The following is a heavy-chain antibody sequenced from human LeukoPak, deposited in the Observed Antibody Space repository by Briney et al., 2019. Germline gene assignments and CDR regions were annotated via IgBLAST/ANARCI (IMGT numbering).Heavy chain of an antibody. D-gene: IGHD2-8*01. J-gene: IGHJ4*02. Sequence: PGRSLRLSCAASGMTFSSFGMHWVRQAPGKGLEWVAFIWYDGSNKYYADSVKGRFTISRDNAKKSLYLQMNSLRAEDTAIYYCAGRDCSNGLCQFDYWGQGTLVTVSS. CDR3: AGRDCSNGLCQFDY. CDR1: GMTFSSFG. V-gene: IGHV3-33*03. CDR2: IWYDGSNK.